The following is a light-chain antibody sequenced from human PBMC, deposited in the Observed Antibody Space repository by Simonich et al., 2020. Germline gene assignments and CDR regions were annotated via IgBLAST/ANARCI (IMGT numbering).Light chain of an antibody. J-gene: IGKJ4*01. Sequence: AIQLTQSPSSLSASVGDRVTITCRASPGISSSLALYQQKPGKATKLLIYDDSSLESGVPSRFSGSGSGTDFTLTISSLQPEDFATYYCQQFNSYPLTFGGGTKVEIK. CDR2: DDS. V-gene: IGKV1-13*02. CDR3: QQFNSYPLT. CDR1: PGISSS.